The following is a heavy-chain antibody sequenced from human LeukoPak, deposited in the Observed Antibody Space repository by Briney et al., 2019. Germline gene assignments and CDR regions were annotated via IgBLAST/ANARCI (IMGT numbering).Heavy chain of an antibody. Sequence: SETLSLTCTVSGGSISSYYWSWIRQPPGKGLEWIGYMYYSGSTNYNPSLKSRVTISVDTSKKQFSLKLSSVTAADTAVYYCARGPSDSYGMGVWGQGTTVTVSS. CDR1: GGSISSYY. CDR3: ARGPSDSYGMGV. V-gene: IGHV4-59*01. J-gene: IGHJ6*02. CDR2: MYYSGST.